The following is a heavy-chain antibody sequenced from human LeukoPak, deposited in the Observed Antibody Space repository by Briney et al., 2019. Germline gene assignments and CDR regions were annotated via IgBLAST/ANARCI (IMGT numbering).Heavy chain of an antibody. Sequence: GESLKISSKGSGYSFTSYWIGWVRQMPGKGLEWMGIIYPGDSDTRYSPSFQGQVTISADKSISTAYLQWSSLKASDTAMYYCARPGSSHLTWFHDTPPDAFDIWGQGTMVTVSS. CDR1: GYSFTSYW. D-gene: IGHD6-6*01. V-gene: IGHV5-51*01. CDR3: ARPGSSHLTWFHDTPPDAFDI. CDR2: IYPGDSDT. J-gene: IGHJ3*02.